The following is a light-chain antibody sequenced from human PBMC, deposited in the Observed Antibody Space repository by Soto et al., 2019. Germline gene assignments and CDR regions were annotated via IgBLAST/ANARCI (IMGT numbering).Light chain of an antibody. Sequence: QSVLTQPPSASGTPGQRVPISCSGSSSNIGSNTVNWYQQLPGTAPKLLIYSNNQRPSGVPDRFSGSKSGTSASLAISGLQYEDEADYYCAAWDDSLNGPVFGGGTKLTVL. CDR2: SNN. J-gene: IGLJ2*01. V-gene: IGLV1-44*01. CDR3: AAWDDSLNGPV. CDR1: SSNIGSNT.